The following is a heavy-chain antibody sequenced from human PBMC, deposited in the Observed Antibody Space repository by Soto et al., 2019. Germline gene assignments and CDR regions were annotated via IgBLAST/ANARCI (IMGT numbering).Heavy chain of an antibody. Sequence: GGSLILSCAASGFTFSNAWMNWVRQAPGKGLEWVGRIKSKTDGGTTDYAAPVKGRFTISRDDSKNTLYLQMNSLKTEDTAVYYCTTDDRDIVVVPVSTNYYYSGMDVWGQGTTVTVSS. CDR2: IKSKTDGGTT. J-gene: IGHJ6*02. V-gene: IGHV3-15*07. CDR1: GFTFSNAW. D-gene: IGHD2-2*01. CDR3: TTDDRDIVVVPVSTNYYYSGMDV.